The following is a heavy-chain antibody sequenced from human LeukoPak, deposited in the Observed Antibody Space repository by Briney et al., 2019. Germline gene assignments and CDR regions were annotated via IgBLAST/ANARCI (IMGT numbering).Heavy chain of an antibody. V-gene: IGHV3-23*01. CDR3: AKDQLVRGVIIPRHQYYFDY. CDR1: GFTFSSYA. J-gene: IGHJ4*02. CDR2: ISGSGGST. D-gene: IGHD3-10*01. Sequence: PGGSLRLSCAASGFTFSSYAMSWVRQAPGKGLEWVSAISGSGGSTYYADSVKGRFTISRDNSKNTLYLQMNSLRAEDTAVYYCAKDQLVRGVIIPRHQYYFDYWGQGTLVTVSS.